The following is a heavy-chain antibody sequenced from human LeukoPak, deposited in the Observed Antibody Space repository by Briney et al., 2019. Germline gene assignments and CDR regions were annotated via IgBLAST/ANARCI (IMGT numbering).Heavy chain of an antibody. CDR2: IYYSGST. V-gene: IGHV4-31*03. D-gene: IGHD1-26*01. CDR3: ASDRFLVGAMTLDI. J-gene: IGHJ3*02. Sequence: SQTLSLTCTVSGGSISSGGYYWSWIRQHPGKGLEWIGYIYYSGSTYYNPSLKSRVTISVDTSKNQFSLKLCSVTAADTAVYYCASDRFLVGAMTLDIWGQGTMVTVSS. CDR1: GGSISSGGYY.